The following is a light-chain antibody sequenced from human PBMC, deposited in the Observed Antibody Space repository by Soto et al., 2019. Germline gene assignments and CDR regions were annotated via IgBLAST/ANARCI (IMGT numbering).Light chain of an antibody. CDR1: DSDVGGYNF. J-gene: IGLJ2*01. Sequence: QSALTQPASVSGSPGQSITISCTGTDSDVGGYNFASWYQQHPGKAPKLMIYGVTNRPSGVSNRFSGSKSGNTASLTISGLQAEDEADYYCSSYTTSSTLAFGGGTKLTVL. CDR2: GVT. CDR3: SSYTTSSTLA. V-gene: IGLV2-14*01.